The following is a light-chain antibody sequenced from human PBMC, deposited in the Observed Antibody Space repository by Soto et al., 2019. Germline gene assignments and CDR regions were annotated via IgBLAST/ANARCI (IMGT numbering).Light chain of an antibody. J-gene: IGLJ1*01. CDR1: SSDVGSYDY. CDR2: EVN. Sequence: QSVLTQPPSASGSPGQSVTISCTGTSSDVGSYDYVSWYQQHPGKAPKLMIYEVNKRPSGVPNRFSGSKSGNTASLTVSGLQPEDEADCYCSSYRGIHTFVFGTGTKVTVL. V-gene: IGLV2-8*01. CDR3: SSYRGIHTFV.